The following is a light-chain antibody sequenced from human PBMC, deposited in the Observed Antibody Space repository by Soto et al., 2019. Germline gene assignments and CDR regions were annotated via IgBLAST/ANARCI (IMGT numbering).Light chain of an antibody. CDR1: SSDVGRYDY. CDR2: DVT. J-gene: IGLJ1*01. V-gene: IGLV2-11*01. Sequence: QSVLTQPRSVSAPPGQSVTISRTGTSSDVGRYDYVSWYQQHPGKAPKLIVYDVTERPSGVPDRFSGSKSGNTASLTISGLQAEDEADYSCCSFAGGYTYLFGTGTKVTVL. CDR3: CSFAGGYTYL.